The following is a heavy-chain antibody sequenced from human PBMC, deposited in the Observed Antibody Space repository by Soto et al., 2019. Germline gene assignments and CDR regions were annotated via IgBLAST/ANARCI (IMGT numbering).Heavy chain of an antibody. Sequence: SVKVSCNASGFTFTSSAVQWVRPARGQRLEWIGWIVVGSGNTNYAQKFQERVTITRDMCTSTAYMELSSLISEDTAVYYCAVRYGSGSSYYYYYCMDVWGQGTTVTVSS. J-gene: IGHJ6*02. CDR1: GFTFTSSA. CDR3: AVRYGSGSSYYYYYCMDV. V-gene: IGHV1-58*01. CDR2: IVVGSGNT. D-gene: IGHD3-10*01.